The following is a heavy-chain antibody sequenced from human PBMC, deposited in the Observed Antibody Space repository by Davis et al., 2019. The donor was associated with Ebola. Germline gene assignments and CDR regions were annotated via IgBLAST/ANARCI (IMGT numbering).Heavy chain of an antibody. CDR2: ISYDGSNK. Sequence: GGSLRLSCAASGFTFSSHGMHWVRQAPGKGLEWVAVISYDGSNKYYADSVKGRFTISRDNAKNSLYLQMNSLRAEDTAVYYCAKDLATLTTPGLFDYWGQGTLVTVSS. J-gene: IGHJ4*02. CDR3: AKDLATLTTPGLFDY. D-gene: IGHD1-14*01. V-gene: IGHV3-30*18. CDR1: GFTFSSHG.